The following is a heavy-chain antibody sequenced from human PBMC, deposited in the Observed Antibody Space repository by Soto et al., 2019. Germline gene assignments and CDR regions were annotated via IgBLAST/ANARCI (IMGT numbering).Heavy chain of an antibody. CDR3: ARQRADDWHGRDAFDI. CDR1: GGSISNFY. J-gene: IGHJ3*02. D-gene: IGHD3-9*01. V-gene: IGHV4-59*08. Sequence: QVRLQESGPGLVRPSQTLSLTCTVSGGSISNFYWSWIRQPPGKGLEWIGHIFYSGSTSYNPSLKVQVTMSVXTXKXXFSLTVSSVTAADTAVYYCARQRADDWHGRDAFDIWGQGTTVTVSS. CDR2: IFYSGST.